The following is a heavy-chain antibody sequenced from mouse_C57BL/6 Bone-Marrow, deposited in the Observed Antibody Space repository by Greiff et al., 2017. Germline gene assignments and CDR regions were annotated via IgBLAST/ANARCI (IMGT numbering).Heavy chain of an antibody. CDR3: AINFFAY. J-gene: IGHJ3*01. V-gene: IGHV2-6*01. Sequence: VQLVESGPGLVAPSQSLSITCTVSGFSLTSYGVDWVRQSPGKGLEWLGVIWGVGSTNYNSALKSRLSISKDNSKSQVFLKMNSLQPDDTTMYYCAINFFAYWGQGTLVTVSA. CDR1: GFSLTSYG. CDR2: IWGVGST.